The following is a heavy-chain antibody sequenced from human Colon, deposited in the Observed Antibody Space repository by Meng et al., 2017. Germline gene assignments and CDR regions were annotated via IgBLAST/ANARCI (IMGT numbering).Heavy chain of an antibody. CDR2: IDYSRSI. Sequence: QGQWQESGPGLGRPSATLSLTCTVSGGPVSSGSHYWSWIRQPPGKGLEWIGYIDYSRSINYYPSLKSRVTMSVDTSKNQFSLNLSSVTAADTAVYYCAGGPWELDYWGQGTLVTVSS. CDR3: AGGPWELDY. CDR1: GGPVSSGSHY. D-gene: IGHD1-26*01. V-gene: IGHV4-61*01. J-gene: IGHJ4*02.